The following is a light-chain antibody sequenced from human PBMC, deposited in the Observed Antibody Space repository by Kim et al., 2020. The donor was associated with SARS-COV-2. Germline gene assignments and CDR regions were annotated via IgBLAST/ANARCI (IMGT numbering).Light chain of an antibody. CDR3: QVWDSGSMHWV. Sequence: SYELTQPPSVSVAPGQTASITCGGTDFEVQSVHWYLQKPGQAPVLAISYDTDRPSGIPERFSGSKFDNTATLTISRVEAGDEADYYCQVWDSGSMHWVFGGGTQLTVL. V-gene: IGLV3-21*04. CDR2: YDT. J-gene: IGLJ3*02. CDR1: DFEVQS.